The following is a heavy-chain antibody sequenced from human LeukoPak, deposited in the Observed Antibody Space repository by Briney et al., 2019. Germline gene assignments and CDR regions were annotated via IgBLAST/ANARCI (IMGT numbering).Heavy chain of an antibody. Sequence: SETLSLTCTVSSGSISSYYWSWIRQPPGKGLEWIGYIYYSGSTNYNPSLKSRVTISVDTSKNQFSLKLSSVTAADTAVYYCARQDTPGGSSGWYYFDYWGQGTLVTVSS. CDR2: IYYSGST. CDR1: SGSISSYY. D-gene: IGHD6-19*01. CDR3: ARQDTPGGSSGWYYFDY. V-gene: IGHV4-59*08. J-gene: IGHJ4*02.